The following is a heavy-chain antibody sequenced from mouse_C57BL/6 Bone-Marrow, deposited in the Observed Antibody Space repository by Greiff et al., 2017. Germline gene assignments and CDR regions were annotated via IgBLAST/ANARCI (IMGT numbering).Heavy chain of an antibody. CDR2: IDPSDSYT. CDR3: ARDDDYDDWYFDV. V-gene: IGHV1-59*01. D-gene: IGHD2-4*01. Sequence: QVQLQQPGAELVRPGTSVKLSCKASGYTFTGYCMHWVKQRPGQGLEWIGVIDPSDSYTNYNQKFKGKATLTADTSSSTAYMQLSSLTSEDSAVYYCARDDDYDDWYFDVWGTGTAVTVSA. J-gene: IGHJ1*03. CDR1: GYTFTGYC.